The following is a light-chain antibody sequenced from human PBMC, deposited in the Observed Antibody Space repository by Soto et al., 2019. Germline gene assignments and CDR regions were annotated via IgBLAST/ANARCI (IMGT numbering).Light chain of an antibody. CDR3: AAWDDSLNVL. CDR1: SSNIGSNT. Sequence: QSVLTQPPSASGTPGQRVTISCSGSSSNIGSNTVNWYQQLPGTAPKLLIYSNNQRPSGVPYRFSGSKSGTSASLAISGLQSEDEADYYCAAWDDSLNVLFGGGTKVTVL. J-gene: IGLJ2*01. CDR2: SNN. V-gene: IGLV1-44*01.